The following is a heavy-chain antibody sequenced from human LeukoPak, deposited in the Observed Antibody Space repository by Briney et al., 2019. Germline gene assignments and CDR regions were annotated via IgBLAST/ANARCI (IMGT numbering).Heavy chain of an antibody. V-gene: IGHV3-48*04. CDR2: ISSSSSTI. CDR3: AKDGEGYSYGSDY. CDR1: GFTFSSYS. J-gene: IGHJ4*02. Sequence: GGSLRLSCAASGFTFSSYSMNWVRQAPGKGLEWVSYISSSSSTIYYADSVKGRFSITRDNSKNTLYLQMNSLRAEDTAVYYCAKDGEGYSYGSDYWGQGTLVTVSS. D-gene: IGHD5-18*01.